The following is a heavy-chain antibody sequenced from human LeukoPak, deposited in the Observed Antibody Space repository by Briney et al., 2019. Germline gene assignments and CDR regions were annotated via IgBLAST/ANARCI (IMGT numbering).Heavy chain of an antibody. CDR3: ARRYCSGGSCYGGFDY. J-gene: IGHJ4*02. CDR1: GGSFSGYY. Sequence: SETLSLTCAVYGGSFSGYYWSWIRQPPGKGLEWIGEINHSGSTNYNPSLESRVTISVDTSKNQFSLKLSSVTAADTAVYYCARRYCSGGSCYGGFDYWGQGTLVTVSS. D-gene: IGHD2-15*01. V-gene: IGHV4-34*01. CDR2: INHSGST.